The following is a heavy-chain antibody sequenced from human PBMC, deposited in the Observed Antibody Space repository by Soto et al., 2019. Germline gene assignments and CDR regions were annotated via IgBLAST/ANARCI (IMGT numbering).Heavy chain of an antibody. CDR3: ASSFWSGDVGTDV. CDR2: INPNSGGT. V-gene: IGHV1-2*04. J-gene: IGHJ6*02. D-gene: IGHD3-3*01. Sequence: ASVKVSCKASGYTFTGYYMHWVRQAPGQGLEWMGWINPNSGGTNYAQKFQGWVTMTRDTSISTACMELSRLRSDDTAVYYCASSFWSGDVGTDVWGQGTTVTVSS. CDR1: GYTFTGYY.